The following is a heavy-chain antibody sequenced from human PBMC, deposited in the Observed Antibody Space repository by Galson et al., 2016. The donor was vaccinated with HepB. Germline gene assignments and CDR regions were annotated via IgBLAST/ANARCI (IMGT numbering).Heavy chain of an antibody. D-gene: IGHD5-24*01. V-gene: IGHV3-64*04. J-gene: IGHJ4*02. CDR3: ARFKPEGEMPTIPVGSLDY. CDR2: TSPNGAYT. Sequence: SLRLSCAASGFTFSNYAIHWVRQAPGKGLEIVSATSPNGAYTYYAEFVKGRFTVSRDNSRNTLFLQMTSLGLEDTGVYYCARFKPEGEMPTIPVGSLDYWGLGTLVTISS. CDR1: GFTFSNYA.